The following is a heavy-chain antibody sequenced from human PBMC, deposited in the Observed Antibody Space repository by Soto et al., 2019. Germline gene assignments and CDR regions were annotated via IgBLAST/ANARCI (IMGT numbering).Heavy chain of an antibody. Sequence: VQLVQSGAEVKKPGASVKVSCKASGYTFTSYYMHWVRQAPGQGLEWMGIINPSGGSTSYAQKFQGRVTMTRDTSTSTVYMELSSLRSEDTAVYYCATAYCSSTSCYIGTIDYWGQGTLVTVSS. CDR1: GYTFTSYY. D-gene: IGHD2-2*02. CDR2: INPSGGST. V-gene: IGHV1-46*01. J-gene: IGHJ4*02. CDR3: ATAYCSSTSCYIGTIDY.